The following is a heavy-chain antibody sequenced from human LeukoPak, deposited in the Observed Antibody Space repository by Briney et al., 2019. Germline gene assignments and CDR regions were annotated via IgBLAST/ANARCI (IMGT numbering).Heavy chain of an antibody. CDR2: IYYSGST. Sequence: SETLSLTCTVSGGSISSYYWSWIRQPPGKGLEWIGYIYYSGSTNYNPSLKSRVTISVDTSKNQFSLKLSSVTAADTAVYYCARSRYSSSWFPEYYYYYYMDVWGKGTTVTVSS. V-gene: IGHV4-59*01. J-gene: IGHJ6*03. D-gene: IGHD6-13*01. CDR3: ARSRYSSSWFPEYYYYYYMDV. CDR1: GGSISSYY.